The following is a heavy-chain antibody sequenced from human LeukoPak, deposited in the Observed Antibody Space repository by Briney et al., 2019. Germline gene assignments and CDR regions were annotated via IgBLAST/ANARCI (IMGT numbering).Heavy chain of an antibody. D-gene: IGHD6-25*01. V-gene: IGHV4-34*01. CDR1: GGSFSGYY. Sequence: PSETLSLTCAVYGGSFSGYYWSWIRQPPGKELEWIGEINHSGSTNYNPSLKSRVTISVDTSKNQFSLKLSSVTAADTAVYYCAREQRLRDNNWFDSWGQGTLVTVSS. CDR3: AREQRLRDNNWFDS. J-gene: IGHJ5*01. CDR2: INHSGST.